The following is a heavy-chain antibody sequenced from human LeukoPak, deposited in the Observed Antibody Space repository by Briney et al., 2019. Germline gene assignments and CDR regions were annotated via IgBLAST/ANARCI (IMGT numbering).Heavy chain of an antibody. CDR2: IKENGSEK. J-gene: IGHJ3*02. CDR3: AKDFTMMEPNAFDI. Sequence: GGSLRLSCVASGFTFSRYWMTWVRQAPGKRPEWVANIKENGSEKYYVDSVKGRFTISRDNSKNTLYLQMNSLRAEDTAVYYCAKDFTMMEPNAFDIWGQGTMVTVSS. V-gene: IGHV3-7*01. CDR1: GFTFSRYW. D-gene: IGHD3-22*01.